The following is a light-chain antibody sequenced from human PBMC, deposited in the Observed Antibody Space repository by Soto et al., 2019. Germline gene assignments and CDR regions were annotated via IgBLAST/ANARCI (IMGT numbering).Light chain of an antibody. V-gene: IGKV3-11*01. CDR2: DTS. J-gene: IGKJ4*01. Sequence: EVVLTQSPATLSLSPGERATLSGRTSQSVERYLAWYQQKPGQAPRLLIYDTSNRATGIPARFSGSGSGTDFTLTISSLEPEDFAVYYCQQRSIWPPLTFGGGTKVEIK. CDR3: QQRSIWPPLT. CDR1: QSVERY.